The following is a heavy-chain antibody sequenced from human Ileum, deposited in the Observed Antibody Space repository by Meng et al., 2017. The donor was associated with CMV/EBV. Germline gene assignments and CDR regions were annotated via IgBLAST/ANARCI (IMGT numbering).Heavy chain of an antibody. D-gene: IGHD3-16*01. CDR3: ASSRVGQPYY. CDR2: IYSGGST. CDR1: GFTVSSNY. Sequence: GESLKISCAASGFTVSSNYMSWVRQAPGKGLEWVSVIYSGGSTYYADSVKGRFTISRDNSKNTLYLQMNSLRAEDTAVYYCASSRVGQPYYWGQGTTVTVSS. V-gene: IGHV3-66*02. J-gene: IGHJ6*02.